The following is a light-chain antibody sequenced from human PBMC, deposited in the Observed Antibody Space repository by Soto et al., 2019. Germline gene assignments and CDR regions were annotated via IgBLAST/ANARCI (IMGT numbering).Light chain of an antibody. J-gene: IGKJ1*01. CDR3: QQYFEWPPMT. CDR2: GAS. Sequence: EVVMTQSPATLSVSQGERATLSCRASETVATNLAWYQQKPGQAPRLLISGASTRAAGISDRFRGSGSGTEFTLTIRSLRYEDSAIYYCQQYFEWPPMTFGQGTKVEI. V-gene: IGKV3-15*01. CDR1: ETVATN.